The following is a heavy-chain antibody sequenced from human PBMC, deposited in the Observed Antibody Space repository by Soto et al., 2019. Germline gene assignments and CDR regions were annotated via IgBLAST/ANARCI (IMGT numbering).Heavy chain of an antibody. V-gene: IGHV3-23*01. Sequence: EVQLLESGGGLVQPGGSLRLSCAAPGFTFSSYAMSWVRQAPGKGLEWVSAISGSGGSTYYADSVKGRFTISRDNSKNTLYLQMNSLRAEDTAVYYCAKDLYHYDILTGPSGYWGQGTLVTVSS. CDR1: GFTFSSYA. CDR2: ISGSGGST. D-gene: IGHD3-9*01. CDR3: AKDLYHYDILTGPSGY. J-gene: IGHJ4*02.